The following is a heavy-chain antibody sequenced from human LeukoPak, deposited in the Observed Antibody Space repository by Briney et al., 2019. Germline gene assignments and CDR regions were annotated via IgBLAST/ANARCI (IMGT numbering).Heavy chain of an antibody. J-gene: IGHJ6*04. CDR3: AKGTKYYDILTGYQHYGTDV. V-gene: IGHV3-23*01. Sequence: GGSLRLSCAASGFTFSSYAMSWVRQAPGKGLEWVSAISGSGGSTYYADSVKGRFTISRDNSKNTLYLQMNSLRAEDTAVYYCAKGTKYYDILTGYQHYGTDVWGKGTTVTVSS. D-gene: IGHD3-9*01. CDR1: GFTFSSYA. CDR2: ISGSGGST.